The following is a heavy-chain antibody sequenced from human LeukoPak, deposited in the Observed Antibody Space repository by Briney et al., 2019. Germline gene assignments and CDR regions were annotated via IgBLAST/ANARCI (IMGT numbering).Heavy chain of an antibody. D-gene: IGHD3-10*01. J-gene: IGHJ6*02. CDR3: AREPPYYCSGSSVYYYYGMDV. CDR1: GGPISSYY. Sequence: SETLSLTCTVSGGPISSYYWSWIRQPAGKGLEWIGRIYTSGSTNYNPSLKSRVTMSVDTSKNQFSLKQSSVTAADTAVYYCAREPPYYCSGSSVYYYYGMDVWGQGTTVTVSS. V-gene: IGHV4-4*07. CDR2: IYTSGST.